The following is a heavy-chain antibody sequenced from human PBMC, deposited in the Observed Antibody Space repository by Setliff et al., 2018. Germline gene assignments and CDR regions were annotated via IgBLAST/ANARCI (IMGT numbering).Heavy chain of an antibody. CDR2: ISGAGTTV. Sequence: LRLSCAASGFRFSDLYMSWVRQVPGKGLEWLSKISGAGTTVYYADSVRGRFTISRDNAKNSLYLQMNSLRAEDSAVYYCAALDWGENFYNVDVWGKGTTVTVSS. J-gene: IGHJ6*03. CDR1: GFRFSDLY. CDR3: AALDWGENFYNVDV. D-gene: IGHD7-27*01. V-gene: IGHV3-11*04.